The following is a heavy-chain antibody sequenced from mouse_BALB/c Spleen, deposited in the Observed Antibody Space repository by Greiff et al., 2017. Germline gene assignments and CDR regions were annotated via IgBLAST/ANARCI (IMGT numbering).Heavy chain of an antibody. CDR1: GYTFTDYE. V-gene: IGHV1-15*01. D-gene: IGHD1-1*01. CDR2: IDPETGGT. CDR3: TLITTVVAPDY. Sequence: QVHVKQSGAELVRPGASVTLSCKASGYTFTDYEMHWVKQTPVHGLEWIGAIDPETGGTAYNQKFKGKATLTADKSSSTAYMELRSLTSEDSAVYYCTLITTVVAPDYWGQGTTLTVSS. J-gene: IGHJ2*01.